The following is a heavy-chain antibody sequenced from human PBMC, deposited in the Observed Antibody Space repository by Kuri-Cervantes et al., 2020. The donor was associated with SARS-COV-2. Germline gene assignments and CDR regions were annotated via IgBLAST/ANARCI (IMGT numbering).Heavy chain of an antibody. D-gene: IGHD3-3*01. CDR3: ATHAAIFGVVLPDH. V-gene: IGHV1-24*01. J-gene: IGHJ5*02. CDR1: GYTLTELS. Sequence: ASVKVSCKVSGYTLTELSMHWVRQAPGKGLEWMGGFDPEDGETIYAQKFQGRVTMTEDTSTDTAYMELSSLRSEDTAVYYCATHAAIFGVVLPDHWGQGTLVTVSS. CDR2: FDPEDGET.